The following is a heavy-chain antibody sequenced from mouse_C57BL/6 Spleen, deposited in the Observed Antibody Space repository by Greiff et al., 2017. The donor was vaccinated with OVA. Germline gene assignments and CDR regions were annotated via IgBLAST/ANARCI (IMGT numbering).Heavy chain of an antibody. D-gene: IGHD3-3*01. CDR3: ARRRGDGVLYFDY. Sequence: DVQLVESGGGLVKPGGSLKLSCAASGFTFSSYAMSWVRQTPEKRLEWVATISDGGSYTYYPDNVKGRFTISRDNAKNNLYLQMSHLKSEDTAMYYCARRRGDGVLYFDYWGQGTTLTVSS. J-gene: IGHJ2*01. V-gene: IGHV5-4*01. CDR2: ISDGGSYT. CDR1: GFTFSSYA.